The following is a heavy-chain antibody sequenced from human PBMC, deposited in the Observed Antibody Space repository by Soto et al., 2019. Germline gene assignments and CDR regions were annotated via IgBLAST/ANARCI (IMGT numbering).Heavy chain of an antibody. Sequence: QVQLVESGGGVVQPGRSLGLSCAASGFTFSNYGMHWFRQAPGKGLEWVAVIYYDGSGKYYADSVKGRFTISRDNSKNTLYLQMNTLRAEGTAVYFCARDIRSTYFDYWGQGTLVTVSS. CDR1: GFTFSNYG. V-gene: IGHV3-33*01. D-gene: IGHD2-21*01. CDR2: IYYDGSGK. J-gene: IGHJ4*02. CDR3: ARDIRSTYFDY.